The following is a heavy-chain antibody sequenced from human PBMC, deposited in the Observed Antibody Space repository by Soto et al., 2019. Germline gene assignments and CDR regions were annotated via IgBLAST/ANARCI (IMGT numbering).Heavy chain of an antibody. Sequence: ASVKVSCKASGYTFTSYGISWVRQAPGQGLEWMGWISAYNGNTNYAQKLQGRVTMTTDTSTSTAYMELRSLRSDDTAVYYCAREGVDTATGYYYGMDFWAQRTTVTVSS. CDR1: GYTFTSYG. D-gene: IGHD5-18*01. CDR2: ISAYNGNT. CDR3: AREGVDTATGYYYGMDF. J-gene: IGHJ6*02. V-gene: IGHV1-18*01.